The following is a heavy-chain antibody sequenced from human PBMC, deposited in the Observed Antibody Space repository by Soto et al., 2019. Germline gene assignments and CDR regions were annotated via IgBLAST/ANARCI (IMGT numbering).Heavy chain of an antibody. CDR3: ARQTSSLSFDY. Sequence: QVQLVESGGGVVQPGRSLRLSCAASGFTFSSHGMHWVRQAPGKGLEWVAIIRFDGANQYYADSVKGGFTVSRDNSKNTLYPQMNSLRAEDTAVYYCARQTSSLSFDYWGQGTLVSVSS. CDR1: GFTFSSHG. CDR2: IRFDGANQ. J-gene: IGHJ4*02. V-gene: IGHV3-33*01. D-gene: IGHD2-2*01.